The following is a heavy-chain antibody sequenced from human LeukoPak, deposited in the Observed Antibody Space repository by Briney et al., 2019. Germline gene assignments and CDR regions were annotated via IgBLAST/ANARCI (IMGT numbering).Heavy chain of an antibody. CDR1: GFTFDDYA. CDR2: ISWNSGSI. V-gene: IGHV3-9*01. CDR3: ATRKCSISACRASSYRCMDD. Sequence: GGSLRLSCAASGFTFDDYAMHWVRQAPGKGLEWVSGISWNSGSIGYADSVKGRFTISRDNAKNSLYLQMNSLRVEDTAIYYCATRKCSISACRASSYRCMDDWGKGTTVTVSS. J-gene: IGHJ6*03. D-gene: IGHD2-2*01.